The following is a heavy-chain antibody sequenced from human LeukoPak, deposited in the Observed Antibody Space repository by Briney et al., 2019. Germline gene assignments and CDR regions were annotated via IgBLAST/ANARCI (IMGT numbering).Heavy chain of an antibody. V-gene: IGHV4-39*07. D-gene: IGHD4-11*01. CDR1: GGSISSSSYY. CDR2: IYYSGST. Sequence: SETLSLTCTVSGGSISSSSYYWGWIRQPPGKGLEWFGSIYYSGSTYYNPSLKSRVTISVDTSKNQFSLKLSSVTAADTAVYYCARDKDDYSNSNWFDPWGQGTLVTVSS. CDR3: ARDKDDYSNSNWFDP. J-gene: IGHJ5*02.